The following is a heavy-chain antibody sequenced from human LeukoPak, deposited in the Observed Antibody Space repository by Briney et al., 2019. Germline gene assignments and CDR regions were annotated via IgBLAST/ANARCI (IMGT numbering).Heavy chain of an antibody. J-gene: IGHJ4*02. V-gene: IGHV3-7*01. D-gene: IGHD6-13*01. CDR1: GFTFSSYC. CDR2: IKQDGSEK. CDR3: ARKDLAAARLFDY. Sequence: GGSLRLSCAASGFTFSSYCMSWVRQAPGKGLEWVANIKQDGSEKYYVDSVKGRFTISRDNDKISLYLEMNSLRAEDTAVYYCARKDLAAARLFDYWGQGTLVSVCS.